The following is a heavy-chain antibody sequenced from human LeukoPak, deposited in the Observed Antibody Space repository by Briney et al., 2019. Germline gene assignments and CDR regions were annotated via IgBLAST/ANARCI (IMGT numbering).Heavy chain of an antibody. Sequence: GGSLRLSCAASGLTFSNYAMNWVRQASGKGLEWVSGITDSGRKTYYADSVKGRFSISRDNSRNTVYLQMSDLRAEDTAVYYCAKITKATAPNYWGQGTLVTVSS. V-gene: IGHV3-23*01. CDR3: AKITKATAPNY. CDR1: GLTFSNYA. D-gene: IGHD3-10*01. J-gene: IGHJ4*02. CDR2: ITDSGRKT.